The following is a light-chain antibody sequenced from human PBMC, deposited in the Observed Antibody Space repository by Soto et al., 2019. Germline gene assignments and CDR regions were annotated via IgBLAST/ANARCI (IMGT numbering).Light chain of an antibody. CDR3: QQYDSSPT. J-gene: IGKJ1*01. CDR1: HSVNSNY. CDR2: GVS. Sequence: EMVITHSPSIVAVSPGESATLSSRASHSVNSNYVAWHQQHPGQPPRLLMYGVSIRATGTPDRFSGSGSGTDFTLTISRLEPEDFAVYQCQQYDSSPTFGQGTKVDIK. V-gene: IGKV3-20*01.